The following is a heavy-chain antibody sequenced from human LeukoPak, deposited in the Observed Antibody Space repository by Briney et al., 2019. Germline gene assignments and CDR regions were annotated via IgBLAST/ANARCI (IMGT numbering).Heavy chain of an antibody. CDR3: ARGIGGRAFDI. V-gene: IGHV4-59*12. Sequence: PSETLSLTCTVSGGSISSYYWGWIRQPPGKGLEWIGNIFHNGNTYYNPSLKSRVTMSIDTSKKQFSLKLSSVTAADTAVYYCARGIGGRAFDIWGQGTMVTVSS. CDR2: IFHNGNT. J-gene: IGHJ3*02. CDR1: GGSISSYY. D-gene: IGHD3-10*01.